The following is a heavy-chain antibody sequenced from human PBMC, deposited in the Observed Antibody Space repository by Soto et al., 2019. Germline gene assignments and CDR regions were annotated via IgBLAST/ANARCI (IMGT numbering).Heavy chain of an antibody. Sequence: LRLSCEAAGFTFSDYVMNWVRQAPGKGLEWVSTITVTSDNTYYADSVKGRFTISRDNSKNTLYLQLNSLRDEDTAVYYCAKRYTSGPAPFDSWGQGTLVTVS. CDR1: GFTFSDYV. D-gene: IGHD6-19*01. CDR2: ITVTSDNT. V-gene: IGHV3-23*01. J-gene: IGHJ4*02. CDR3: AKRYTSGPAPFDS.